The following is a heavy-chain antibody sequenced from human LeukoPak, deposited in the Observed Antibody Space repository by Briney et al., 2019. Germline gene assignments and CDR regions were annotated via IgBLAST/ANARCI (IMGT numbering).Heavy chain of an antibody. D-gene: IGHD2-15*01. V-gene: IGHV3-7*03. CDR3: ARASDVIIAATGFWFDP. CDR1: GFTFSRYW. CDR2: IKQDGSDK. Sequence: GVSLRLSCAASGFTFSRYWMSCVPQAPGKGPEGVANIKQDGSDKYYVDSVKGRFTISRDNAKNSLYLAMNRLKPHDTAVYSCARASDVIIAATGFWFDPPGQGTLVTVSS. J-gene: IGHJ5*02.